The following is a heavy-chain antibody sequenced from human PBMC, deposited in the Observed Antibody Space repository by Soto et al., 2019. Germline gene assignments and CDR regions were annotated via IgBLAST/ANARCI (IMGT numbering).Heavy chain of an antibody. Sequence: SETLSLTCSVSGGSINSDDSFWGWVRQSPGKGLEWIGSLYYGGSTFYNPSLKSRVTISLDTSKNQFSLRLTSVTAADTAIYYCARQLPVGATSWFDPWGQGTLVTVS. CDR2: LYYGGST. J-gene: IGHJ5*02. D-gene: IGHD1-26*01. CDR3: ARQLPVGATSWFDP. CDR1: GGSINSDDSF. V-gene: IGHV4-39*01.